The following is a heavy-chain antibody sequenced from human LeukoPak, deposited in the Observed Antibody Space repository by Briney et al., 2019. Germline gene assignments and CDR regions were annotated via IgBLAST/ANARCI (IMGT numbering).Heavy chain of an antibody. V-gene: IGHV4-59*01. J-gene: IGHJ6*03. Sequence: SETLSLTRTVSGGSISSYYWSWIRQPPGKGLEWIGYIYYSGSTNYNPSLKSRVTISVDTSKNQFSLKLSSVTAADTAVYYCARGLGRITIFGGPTHNYYYYMDVWGKGTTVTVSS. CDR2: IYYSGST. CDR3: ARGLGRITIFGGPTHNYYYYMDV. D-gene: IGHD3-3*01. CDR1: GGSISSYY.